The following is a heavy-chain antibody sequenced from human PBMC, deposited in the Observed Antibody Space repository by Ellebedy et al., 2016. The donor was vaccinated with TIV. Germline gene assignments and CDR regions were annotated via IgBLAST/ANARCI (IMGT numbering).Heavy chain of an antibody. D-gene: IGHD2-15*01. CDR2: IYPGDSDT. CDR1: GYSFTSYW. Sequence: GGSLRLSCKGSGYSFTSYWIGWVRQMPGKGLEWMGIIYPGDSDTRYSPSFQGQVTISADKSISTAYLQWSSLKASDTAMYYCASLDCSGGNCYLDYWGQGTLVTVSS. CDR3: ASLDCSGGNCYLDY. J-gene: IGHJ4*02. V-gene: IGHV5-51*01.